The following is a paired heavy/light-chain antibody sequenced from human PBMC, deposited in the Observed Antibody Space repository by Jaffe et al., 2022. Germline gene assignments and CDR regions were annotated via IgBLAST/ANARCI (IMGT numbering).Heavy chain of an antibody. J-gene: IGHJ4*02. D-gene: IGHD3-16*01. Sequence: QVQLQESGPGLVKPSETLSLICTVSGASVRSRDYYWTWIRQPPGKGLEWIGYIYYNGGSHYNPSLKSRVTISVDTSENQFSLKLSSVTAADTALYYCARENQGVMFPFFDFWGQGTLVTVSS. CDR2: IYYNGGS. CDR1: GASVRSRDYY. V-gene: IGHV4-61*08. CDR3: ARENQGVMFPFFDF.
Light chain of an antibody. CDR3: QQLNSYPST. J-gene: IGKJ1*01. CDR1: QGISSY. Sequence: DIQLTQSPSFLSASVGDRVTITCRASQGISSYLAWYQQKPGKAPKLLIYAASTLQSGVPSRFSGSGSGTEFTLTINSLKPEDFATYYCQQLNSYPSTFGQGTKVEIK. V-gene: IGKV1-9*01. CDR2: AAS.